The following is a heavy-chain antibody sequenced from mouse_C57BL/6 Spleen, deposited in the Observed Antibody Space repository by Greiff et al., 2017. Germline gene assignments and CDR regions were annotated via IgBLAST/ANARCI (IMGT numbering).Heavy chain of an antibody. CDR1: GYTFTSYW. J-gene: IGHJ2*01. CDR3: ASGQLRPGDY. CDR2: IYPSDSET. V-gene: IGHV1-61*01. D-gene: IGHD3-2*02. Sequence: QVQLQQPGAELVRPGSSVKLSCKASGYTFTSYWMDWVKQRPGQGLEWIGNIYPSDSETHYNQKFKDKATLTVDKSSSTAYMQLSSLTSEDSAVYYCASGQLRPGDYWGQGTTLTVSS.